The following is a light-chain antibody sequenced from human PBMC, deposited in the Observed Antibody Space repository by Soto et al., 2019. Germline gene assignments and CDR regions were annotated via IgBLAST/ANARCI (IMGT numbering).Light chain of an antibody. J-gene: IGLJ3*02. CDR1: SSDVGHYNF. Sequence: QSALTQPHSVSGSPGQSVTISCSGTSSDVGHYNFVSWYQHHPGQAPKLLIYDVTTRPSGVPDRFSGSKSGNTASLTISGLQAEDEAEFYCCSYAGSYTWVFGGGTKLTVL. CDR2: DVT. V-gene: IGLV2-11*01. CDR3: CSYAGSYTWV.